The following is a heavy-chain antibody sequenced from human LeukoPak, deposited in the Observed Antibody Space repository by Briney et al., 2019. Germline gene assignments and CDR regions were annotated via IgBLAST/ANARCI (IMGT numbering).Heavy chain of an antibody. CDR3: ARSLLSGYQTH. J-gene: IGHJ4*02. Sequence: ASVKVSRKASGYTFTGYFIHWVLQAPGQGLEWMGWINPNSGGTNYAQKFQGRVTMTRDTSISTAYMELSRLRSDDTAVYYCARSLLSGYQTHWGQGTLVTVSS. CDR2: INPNSGGT. D-gene: IGHD3-22*01. CDR1: GYTFTGYF. V-gene: IGHV1-2*02.